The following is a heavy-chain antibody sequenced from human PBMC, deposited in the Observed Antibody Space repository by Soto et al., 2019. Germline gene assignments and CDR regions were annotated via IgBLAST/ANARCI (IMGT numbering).Heavy chain of an antibody. V-gene: IGHV3-9*01. D-gene: IGHD5-12*01. J-gene: IGHJ4*02. CDR2: ISWNSGSI. CDR1: GFTFDDYA. Sequence: DVQLVESGGGLVQPGRSLRLSCAASGFTFDDYAMHWVRQAPGKGLEWVSGISWNSGSIGYADSVKGRFTISRDNAKNSRYLQMNSLRAEDTALYYCAKGADGYNPPFDYWGQGTLVTVSS. CDR3: AKGADGYNPPFDY.